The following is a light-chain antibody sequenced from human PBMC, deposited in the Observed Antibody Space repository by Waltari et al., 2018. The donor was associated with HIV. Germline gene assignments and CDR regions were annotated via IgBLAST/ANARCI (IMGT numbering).Light chain of an antibody. CDR1: SSDIGGYNY. Sequence: QSALTQPASVSGSPGPSITISCTGPSSDIGGYNYVSWYQQHPGKAPKLMIFDASNRPSGISNRFSGSKSGNTASLTISGLQADDEAHYFCSSFSITSTLVVFGGGTKLTVL. J-gene: IGLJ2*01. CDR2: DAS. V-gene: IGLV2-14*03. CDR3: SSFSITSTLVV.